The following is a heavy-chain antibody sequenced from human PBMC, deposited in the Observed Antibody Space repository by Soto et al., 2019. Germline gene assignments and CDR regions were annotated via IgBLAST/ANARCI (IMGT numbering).Heavy chain of an antibody. CDR1: GYTFTSYG. CDR3: ARDRETKKYYSDSSGYYYYYGMDV. Sequence: GASVKVSCKASGYTFTSYGISWVRQAPGQGLEWMGWISAYNGNTNYAQKLQGRVTMTTDTTTSTAYMELRSLRSDDTAVYYCARDRETKKYYSDSSGYYYYYGMDVWG. CDR2: ISAYNGNT. D-gene: IGHD3-22*01. J-gene: IGHJ6*02. V-gene: IGHV1-18*04.